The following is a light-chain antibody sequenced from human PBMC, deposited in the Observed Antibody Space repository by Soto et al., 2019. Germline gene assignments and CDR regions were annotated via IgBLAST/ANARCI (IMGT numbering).Light chain of an antibody. CDR3: PEPGYPPPP. CDR2: GES. J-gene: IGKJ1*01. V-gene: IGKV3-20*01. CDR1: QSLSNNIY. Sequence: SRSAADRSNLTCRASQSLSNNIYLAWYQEQPGQAPRILIYGESSRATGIPTRLSGSGSGTVFIPTISRLTPEDFGLYIRPEPGYPPPPFDPGTKVDIK.